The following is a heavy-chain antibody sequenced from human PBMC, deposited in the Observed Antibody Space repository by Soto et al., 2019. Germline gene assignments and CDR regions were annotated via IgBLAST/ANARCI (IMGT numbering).Heavy chain of an antibody. CDR1: GFTFSAYA. CDR2: VSYGDSNK. CDR3: ARSGFYGSGILFFYGVDV. J-gene: IGHJ6*02. V-gene: IGHV3-30-3*01. Sequence: QVQLVESGGGEVQPGRALRLSCAASGFTFSAYALHWVRQAPGTGLEWVATVSYGDSNKYYADSVKGRFTISRDNSKKTLFLQMNSLKVKYTAIYYCARSGFYGSGILFFYGVDVWCQGTTVTVSS. D-gene: IGHD3-10*01.